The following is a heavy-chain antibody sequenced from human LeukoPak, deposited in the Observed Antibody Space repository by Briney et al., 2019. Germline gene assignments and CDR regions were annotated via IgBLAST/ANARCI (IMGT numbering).Heavy chain of an antibody. J-gene: IGHJ4*02. CDR1: GGSVSSGDYY. D-gene: IGHD5-18*01. CDR3: ARAPLGYSYGYYFDY. V-gene: IGHV4-61*08. CDR2: IYHSGST. Sequence: KPSETLSLTCTVSGGSVSSGDYYWSWIRQPPGKGLEWIGYIYHSGSTNYNPSLKSRVTISVDTSKNQFSLKLSSVTAADTAVYYCARAPLGYSYGYYFDYWGQGTLVTVSS.